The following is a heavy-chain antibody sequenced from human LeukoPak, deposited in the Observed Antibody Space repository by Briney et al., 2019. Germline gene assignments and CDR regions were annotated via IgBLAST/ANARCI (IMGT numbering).Heavy chain of an antibody. CDR1: GGSFSGYY. J-gene: IGHJ4*02. V-gene: IGHV4-34*01. D-gene: IGHD1-7*01. CDR3: ARDGLGITGTGLDY. Sequence: SETLSLTCAVYGGSFSGYYWSWIRQPPGKGLEWIGEINHSGSTNYNPSLKSRVTISVDTSENQFSLRLSSATAADTAVYYCARDGLGITGTGLDYWGQGVLVTVSS. CDR2: INHSGST.